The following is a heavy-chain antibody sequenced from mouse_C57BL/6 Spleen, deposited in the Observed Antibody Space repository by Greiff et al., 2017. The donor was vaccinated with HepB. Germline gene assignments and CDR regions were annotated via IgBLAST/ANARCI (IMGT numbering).Heavy chain of an antibody. D-gene: IGHD1-1*01. CDR1: GYTFTSYW. Sequence: VQLQQPGAELVKPGASVKMSCKASGYTFTSYWITWVKQRPGQGLEWIGDIYPGSGSTNYNEKFKRKATLTVDTSSSTAYMQLSSLTSEDSAVYYCAREDYGSSPYFDYWGQGTTLTVSS. V-gene: IGHV1-55*01. CDR3: AREDYGSSPYFDY. CDR2: IYPGSGST. J-gene: IGHJ2*01.